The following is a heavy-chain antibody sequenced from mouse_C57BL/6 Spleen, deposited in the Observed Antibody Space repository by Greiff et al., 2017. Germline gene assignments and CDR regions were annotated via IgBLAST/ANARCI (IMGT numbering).Heavy chain of an antibody. D-gene: IGHD2-12*01. Sequence: EVQLQQSGPELVKPGASVKISCKASGYTFTDYYMNWVKQSHGKSLEWIGDINPNTGGTSYNQKFKGKATLTVDKSSSTAYMELRSLTSEDSAVYYSAISNDDAMDYWGQGTSVTVSS. J-gene: IGHJ4*01. CDR3: AISNDDAMDY. V-gene: IGHV1-26*01. CDR2: INPNTGGT. CDR1: GYTFTDYY.